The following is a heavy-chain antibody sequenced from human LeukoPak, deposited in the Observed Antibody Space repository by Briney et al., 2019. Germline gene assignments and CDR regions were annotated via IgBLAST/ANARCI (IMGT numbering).Heavy chain of an antibody. CDR1: GDSVSSNSAA. D-gene: IGHD2-15*01. V-gene: IGHV6-1*01. Sequence: SQTLSLTCAISGDSVSSNSAAWNWIRQSPSRGLEWLGRTYYRYKWYNDYAVSVKSRITINPDTSKNQFSLQLNSVTPEDTAVYYCARGQCSGGSCSMDYWGQGTLVTVSS. CDR3: ARGQCSGGSCSMDY. J-gene: IGHJ4*02. CDR2: TYYRYKWYN.